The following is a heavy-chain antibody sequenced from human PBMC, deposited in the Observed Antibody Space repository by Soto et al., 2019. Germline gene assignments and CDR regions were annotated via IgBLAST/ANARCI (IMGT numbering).Heavy chain of an antibody. J-gene: IGHJ5*02. CDR2: ISGRGGST. CDR3: AKSVPLYDYIWGIYRYTGNWFDP. D-gene: IGHD3-16*02. Sequence: EVQLLESGGGLVQPGGSLRLSCAASGFTFSSYAMSWVRQAPGKGLEWVSAISGRGGSTYYADSVKGRFTISRDNSKNTLYLQMNSLRAEDTAVYYCAKSVPLYDYIWGIYRYTGNWFDPWGQGTLVTVSS. CDR1: GFTFSSYA. V-gene: IGHV3-23*01.